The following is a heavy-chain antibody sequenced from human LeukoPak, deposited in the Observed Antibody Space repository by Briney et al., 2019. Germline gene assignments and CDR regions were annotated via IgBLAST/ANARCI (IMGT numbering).Heavy chain of an antibody. CDR3: ARDLVSSYWYFDL. V-gene: IGHV3-30*04. CDR2: ISYDGSNK. Sequence: GGSMKLSCAASGFNFSSYAINWVRHAPCKGLEWVAVISYDGSNKYYADSVKGRFTISRDNSKNTLYLQMNSLRAEDTAVYYCARDLVSSYWYFDLWGRGTLVTVSS. CDR1: GFNFSSYA. J-gene: IGHJ2*01. D-gene: IGHD5/OR15-5a*01.